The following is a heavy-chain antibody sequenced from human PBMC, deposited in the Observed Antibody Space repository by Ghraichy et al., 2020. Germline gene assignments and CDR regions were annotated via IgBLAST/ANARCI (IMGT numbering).Heavy chain of an antibody. CDR3: AKPAVAGPLYDYMDV. J-gene: IGHJ6*03. V-gene: IGHV3-23*01. D-gene: IGHD6-19*01. CDR2: ISASGGST. Sequence: GGSLRLSCAASGFTFSSYAMSWVRQAPGKGLEWVSGISASGGSTYYADSVKGRFTISRDSSKNTLYLQMNSLRAEDTAVYHCAKPAVAGPLYDYMDVWGKGTTVTVSS. CDR1: GFTFSSYA.